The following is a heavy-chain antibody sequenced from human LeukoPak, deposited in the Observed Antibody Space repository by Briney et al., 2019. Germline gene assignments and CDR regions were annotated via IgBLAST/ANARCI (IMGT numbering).Heavy chain of an antibody. CDR2: ISWNSGSI. CDR3: AKGTGRYWTFFDY. D-gene: IGHD1-26*01. CDR1: GFTIDDYA. Sequence: GGSLRLSCAASGFTIDDYAMHWVRQGPGKGLEWVSGISWNSGSIDYVESVKGRFTISRDNAKNSPYLQMNSLRPEDTAFYYCAKGTGRYWTFFDYWGRGTLVTVSS. V-gene: IGHV3-9*01. J-gene: IGHJ4*02.